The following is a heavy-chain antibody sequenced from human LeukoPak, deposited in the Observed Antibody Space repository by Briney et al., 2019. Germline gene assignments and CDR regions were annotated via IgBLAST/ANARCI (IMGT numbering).Heavy chain of an antibody. V-gene: IGHV4-34*01. D-gene: IGHD4-23*01. CDR2: INHGGST. CDR3: ARYLDYGGNSRVFQH. CDR1: GGSLSAYY. Sequence: SETLSLTCAVYGGSLSAYYWTWIRQPPGKGLEWIGEINHGGSTNYNPSLKSRVTISIDTSKNQFSLKLSSVTAADTAVYYCARYLDYGGNSRVFQHWGQGTLVTVSS. J-gene: IGHJ1*01.